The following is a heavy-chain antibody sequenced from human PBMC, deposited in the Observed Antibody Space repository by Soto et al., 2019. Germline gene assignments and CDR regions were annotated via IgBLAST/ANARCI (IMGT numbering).Heavy chain of an antibody. J-gene: IGHJ4*02. CDR1: GGSMSPHY. V-gene: IGHV4-59*11. Sequence: SETLSLTCSVFGGSMSPHYWSWIRQSPGKGLEWIANIYYRGNTNYNPSLESRVTISIDTSKNQFSLKLNSLTAADTAVYYCAREASIWGQGTLVTAPQ. CDR3: AREASI. CDR2: IYYRGNT.